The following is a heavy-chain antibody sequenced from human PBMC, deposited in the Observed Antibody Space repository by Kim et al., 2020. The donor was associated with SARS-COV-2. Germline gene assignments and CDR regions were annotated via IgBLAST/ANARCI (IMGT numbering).Heavy chain of an antibody. CDR1: GFTFSSYW. Sequence: GGSLRLSCAASGFTFSSYWMSWVRQAPGKGLEWVANIKQDGSEKYYVDSVKGRFTISRDNAKNSLYLQMNSLRAEDTAVYYCARDNYYVGIQLWLPGSSQRAIDYWGQGTLVTVSS. D-gene: IGHD5-18*01. CDR2: IKQDGSEK. J-gene: IGHJ4*02. V-gene: IGHV3-7*01. CDR3: ARDNYYVGIQLWLPGSSQRAIDY.